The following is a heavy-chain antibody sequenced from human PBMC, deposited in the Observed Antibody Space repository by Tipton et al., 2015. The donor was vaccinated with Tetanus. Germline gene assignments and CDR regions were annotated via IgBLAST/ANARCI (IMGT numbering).Heavy chain of an antibody. V-gene: IGHV1-18*01. D-gene: IGHD3-9*01. J-gene: IGHJ4*02. Sequence: QLVQSGAEVKKPGASVKVSCTANGYSFTSYGINWVRQAPGQGLEWVGWITPYNGHRDLAQKFQGRVTMTTDASLRTAYLELRSLRSYDTAVYYCGSGLKFYFEVGPCDCWGPGTVVTVSS. CDR2: ITPYNGHR. CDR3: GSGLKFYFEVGPCDC. CDR1: GYSFTSYG.